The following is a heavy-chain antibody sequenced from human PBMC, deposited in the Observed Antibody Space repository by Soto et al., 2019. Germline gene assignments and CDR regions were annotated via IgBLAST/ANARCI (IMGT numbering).Heavy chain of an antibody. J-gene: IGHJ1*01. CDR2: IIPIFGTA. D-gene: IGHD2-15*01. CDR1: GGTFSSYA. V-gene: IGHV1-69*12. CDR3: ARGYCSGGSCYEYFQH. Sequence: QVQLVQSGAEVKKPGSSVKVSCKASGGTFSSYAISWVRQAPGQGLEWMGGIIPIFGTANYAQKFQGRVTITADESTSTAYMELSSLRTEDTAVYYCARGYCSGGSCYEYFQHWGQGTLVTVSS.